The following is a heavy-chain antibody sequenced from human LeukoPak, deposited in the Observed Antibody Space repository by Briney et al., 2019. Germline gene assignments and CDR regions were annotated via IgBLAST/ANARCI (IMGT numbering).Heavy chain of an antibody. V-gene: IGHV3-23*01. CDR1: GFTFSSYA. CDR2: ISAGGGST. J-gene: IGHJ4*02. CDR3: AKALTSLDKAMVRDY. D-gene: IGHD5-18*01. Sequence: PGGSLRLSCAASGFTFSSYAMNWVRQAPGMGLEWISTISAGGGSTYYADSVKGRFTISRDNSKNTLYLQMNSLRAEDTAVYYCAKALTSLDKAMVRDYWGQGTLVTVSS.